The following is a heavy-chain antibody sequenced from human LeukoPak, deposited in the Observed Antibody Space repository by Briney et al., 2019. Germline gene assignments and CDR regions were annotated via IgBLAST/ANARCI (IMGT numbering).Heavy chain of an antibody. CDR3: ARWRDRNGWYGRASGY. CDR2: ISGSGGST. CDR1: GFTFGSYA. V-gene: IGHV3-23*01. J-gene: IGHJ4*02. D-gene: IGHD6-19*01. Sequence: GGSLRLSCAASGFTFGSYAVSWVRQAPGKGLEWVSTISGSGGSTYFADSVKGRFTISRDNSKGTLYLQMKRLRAEDTARYYCARWRDRNGWYGRASGYWGQGALVTVSS.